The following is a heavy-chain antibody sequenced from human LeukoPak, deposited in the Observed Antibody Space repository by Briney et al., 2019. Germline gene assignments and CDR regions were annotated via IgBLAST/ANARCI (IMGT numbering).Heavy chain of an antibody. D-gene: IGHD3-22*01. CDR1: GFAFSSYA. V-gene: IGHV3-23*01. CDR3: AEDQVYDSSGYYYFDY. CDR2: INGSGGST. J-gene: IGHJ4*02. Sequence: GGYLRLSCAASGFAFSSYAMSWVRQAPGKGLEWVSAINGSGGSTYYADSVKGRFTISRDNSKNTLYLQMNSLRDEDTAVYYCAEDQVYDSSGYYYFDYWVQGTLVTVSS.